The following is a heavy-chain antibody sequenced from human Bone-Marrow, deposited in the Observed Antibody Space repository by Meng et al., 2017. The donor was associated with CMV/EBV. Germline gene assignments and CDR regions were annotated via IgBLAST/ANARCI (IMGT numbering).Heavy chain of an antibody. CDR1: GFSLSTTGVG. V-gene: IGHV2-5*02. CDR2: NYWDDDK. J-gene: IGHJ4*02. Sequence: QITLKESGPTLMRPTQTLTLSCTVSGFSLSTTGVGGAWIRKPPGKALEWLALNYWDDDKRYSPSLKNRLTITKDTSKNQVILTMTNMDPVDTGTYYCAHRITYYRGAFDFWGQGTLVTVSS. CDR3: AHRITYYRGAFDF. D-gene: IGHD3-3*01.